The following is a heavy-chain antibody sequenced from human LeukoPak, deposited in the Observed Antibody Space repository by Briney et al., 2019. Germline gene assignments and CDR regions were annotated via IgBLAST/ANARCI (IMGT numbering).Heavy chain of an antibody. J-gene: IGHJ4*02. V-gene: IGHV1-2*02. CDR2: ISANSGST. Sequence: ASVKVSCKASGYTFSHHYLYWIRQAPGQQLEYMGWISANSGSTDYAQKFQGRVTMSRDTSVSTVYMELRWLTTDDTAVYYCASPYSSGYYYPFDYWGQGTLVTVSS. D-gene: IGHD3-22*01. CDR1: GYTFSHHY. CDR3: ASPYSSGYYYPFDY.